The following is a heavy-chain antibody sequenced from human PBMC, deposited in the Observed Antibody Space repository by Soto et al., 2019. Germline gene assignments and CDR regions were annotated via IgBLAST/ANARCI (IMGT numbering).Heavy chain of an antibody. CDR1: GFTFSNYW. CDR2: IKPDGSQK. Sequence: PGGSLSLSCAASGFTFSNYWMSWVRQAPGKGLEWVANIKPDGSQKWYVDSVKGRFTISRDNAKKSFYLQMIRLRVEDTAMYYCARGDYHDTSGPFSEAFDVWGQGTMVTVSS. CDR3: ARGDYHDTSGPFSEAFDV. V-gene: IGHV3-7*04. J-gene: IGHJ3*01. D-gene: IGHD3-22*01.